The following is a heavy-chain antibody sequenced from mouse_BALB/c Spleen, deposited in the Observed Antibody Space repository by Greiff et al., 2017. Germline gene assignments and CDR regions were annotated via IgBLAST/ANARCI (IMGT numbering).Heavy chain of an antibody. CDR3: ARFDYYGTTWFAY. D-gene: IGHD1-1*01. Sequence: QVQLQQSGAELAKPGASVKMSCKASGYTFTSYWMHWVKQRPGQGLEWIGYINPSTGYTEYNQKFKDKATLTADKSSSTAYMQLSSLTSEDSAVYYCARFDYYGTTWFAYWGQGTLVTVSA. J-gene: IGHJ3*01. CDR2: INPSTGYT. CDR1: GYTFTSYW. V-gene: IGHV1-7*01.